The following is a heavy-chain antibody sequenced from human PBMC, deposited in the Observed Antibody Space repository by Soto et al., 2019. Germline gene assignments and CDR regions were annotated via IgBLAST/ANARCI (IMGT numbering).Heavy chain of an antibody. CDR3: ASLFCITIFAIGKFEY. J-gene: IGHJ4*02. CDR2: IYYSGST. CDR1: GVSISSSSYY. D-gene: IGHD3-3*01. V-gene: IGHV4-39*01. Sequence: SETLSLTCTVSGVSISSSSYYWVWIRQPPGKGLEWIGSIYYSGSTYYNPSLKSRVTISVDTSKNQFSLKLSSVTAADTAVYYCASLFCITIFAIGKFEYWCQAAWVTVSS.